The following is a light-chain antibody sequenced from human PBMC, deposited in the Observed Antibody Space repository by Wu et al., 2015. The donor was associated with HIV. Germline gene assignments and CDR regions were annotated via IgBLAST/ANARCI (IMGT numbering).Light chain of an antibody. CDR3: QQYGSSPPYT. Sequence: DIVLTQSPATLSLSPGERATLSCSASQNVNNYLAWYQQKRGQAPRLLLYDASNRAKGIPARFTGSGSGTDFTLTINSVKPEDFAVYYCQQYGSSPPYTFGQGTKLEIK. CDR1: QNVNNY. V-gene: IGKV3-11*01. J-gene: IGKJ2*01. CDR2: DAS.